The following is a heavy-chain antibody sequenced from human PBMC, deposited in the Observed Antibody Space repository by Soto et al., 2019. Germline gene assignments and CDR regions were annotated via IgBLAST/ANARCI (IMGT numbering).Heavy chain of an antibody. Sequence: QVHLVQSGVEVKTPGASVKVSCQASGYTFFTYDISWVRQAPGQGLEWMGWISTYSGDTKYAQKFQGRVTMTTDTSTTTAYLERRSLRSDDTAVYYCASNHGPTTSENWFEPWGQGTLVTVSS. J-gene: IGHJ5*02. V-gene: IGHV1-18*01. CDR2: ISTYSGDT. D-gene: IGHD5-12*01. CDR1: GYTFFTYD. CDR3: ASNHGPTTSENWFEP.